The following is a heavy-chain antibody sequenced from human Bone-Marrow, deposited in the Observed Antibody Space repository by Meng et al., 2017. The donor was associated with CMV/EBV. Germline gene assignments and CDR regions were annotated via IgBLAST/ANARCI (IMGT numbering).Heavy chain of an antibody. CDR3: AREGLEDAFDI. D-gene: IGHD3/OR15-3a*01. CDR2: ISYDGSNK. CDR1: GFTFSSYA. V-gene: IGHV3-30-3*01. J-gene: IGHJ3*02. Sequence: GGSLRLSCAASGFTFSSYAMHWVRQAPGKGLEWVAVISYDGSNKYYADSVKGRFTISRDNSKNALYLQMSSLRAEDTAVYYCAREGLEDAFDIWGQGTMVTVSS.